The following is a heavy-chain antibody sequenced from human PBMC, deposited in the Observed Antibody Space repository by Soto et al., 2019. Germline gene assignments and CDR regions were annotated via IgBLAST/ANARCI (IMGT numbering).Heavy chain of an antibody. V-gene: IGHV3-53*01. D-gene: IGHD6-6*01. Sequence: EVQLVESGGGLIQPGGSLRLSCAASGFTVSSNYMSWVRQAPGKGLEWVSVIYSGGSTYYADSVKGRFTISRDNSKNTLYLQMSSLRAEDTAVYYCAREISGSSSPWFDPWGQGTLVTVSS. CDR1: GFTVSSNY. CDR3: AREISGSSSPWFDP. CDR2: IYSGGST. J-gene: IGHJ5*02.